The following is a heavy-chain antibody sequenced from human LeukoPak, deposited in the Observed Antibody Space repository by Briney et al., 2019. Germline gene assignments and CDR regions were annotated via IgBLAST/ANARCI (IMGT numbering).Heavy chain of an antibody. Sequence: GASLRLSCAASGFTFSSYAMSWVRQAPGKGLEWVSAISGSGGSTYYADSVKGRFTISRDNSKNTLYLQMNSLRAEDTAVYYCAKDAVWGSSPGIVVVIRYFDYWGQGTLVTVSS. J-gene: IGHJ4*02. CDR2: ISGSGGST. CDR1: GFTFSSYA. V-gene: IGHV3-23*01. CDR3: AKDAVWGSSPGIVVVIRYFDY. D-gene: IGHD3-22*01.